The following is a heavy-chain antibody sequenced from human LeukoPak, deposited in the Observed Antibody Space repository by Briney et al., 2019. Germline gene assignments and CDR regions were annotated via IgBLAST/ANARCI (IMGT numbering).Heavy chain of an antibody. Sequence: VASVKVSCKASGYTFTSYGISWVRQAPGQGLEWMGWISAYNGNTNYAQELQGRVTMTTDTSTTTAYMELRSLRSDDTAVYYCARPQEEDGYNYNWAFDYWGQGTLVTVSS. J-gene: IGHJ4*02. V-gene: IGHV1-18*01. CDR3: ARPQEEDGYNYNWAFDY. D-gene: IGHD5-24*01. CDR1: GYTFTSYG. CDR2: ISAYNGNT.